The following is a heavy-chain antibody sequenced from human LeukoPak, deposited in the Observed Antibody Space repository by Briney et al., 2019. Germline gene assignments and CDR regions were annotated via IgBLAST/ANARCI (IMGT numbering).Heavy chain of an antibody. D-gene: IGHD2-2*01. J-gene: IGHJ4*02. CDR1: GYTFSRYW. V-gene: IGHV5-51*01. Sequence: GESLKISCKASGYTFSRYWIDWVRQMPGKGLEWMGNIYPGDSNTRYSPSFQGQVTISVDRSITTAYLEWSSLKPSTAAMYFCARQPRKYGPSDYWGQGTLVSVSS. CDR2: IYPGDSNT. CDR3: ARQPRKYGPSDY.